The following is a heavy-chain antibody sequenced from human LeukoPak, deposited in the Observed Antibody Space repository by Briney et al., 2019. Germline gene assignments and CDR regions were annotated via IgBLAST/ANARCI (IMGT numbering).Heavy chain of an antibody. V-gene: IGHV1-2*02. CDR3: ARPRGYSSSDFDY. CDR1: GCTFTVYY. D-gene: IGHD6-6*01. J-gene: IGHJ4*02. Sequence: ASVKVSCKASGCTFTVYYMHWVRQAPGQGLEWMGWINPNSGGTNYAQKFQGRVTMTRDTSISTAYMELSRLRSDDTAVYYCARPRGYSSSDFDYWGQGTLVTVSS. CDR2: INPNSGGT.